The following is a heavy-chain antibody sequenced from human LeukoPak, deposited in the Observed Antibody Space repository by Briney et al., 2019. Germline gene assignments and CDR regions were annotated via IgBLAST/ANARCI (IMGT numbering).Heavy chain of an antibody. CDR3: ASSYSSGWFFDY. CDR1: GYSFTNYW. D-gene: IGHD6-19*01. Sequence: GESLKISCKGSGYSFTNYWIGWVRQMPGKGLEWMGIIYPADSNTRDSPSFQGQVTISADKSISTAYLQWSSLTASGTAMYYCASSYSSGWFFDYWGQGTLVTVSS. CDR2: IYPADSNT. J-gene: IGHJ4*02. V-gene: IGHV5-51*01.